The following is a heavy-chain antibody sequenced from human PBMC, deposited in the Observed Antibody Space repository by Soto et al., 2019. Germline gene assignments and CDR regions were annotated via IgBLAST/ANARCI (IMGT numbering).Heavy chain of an antibody. J-gene: IGHJ6*03. CDR2: ISAYNGNT. V-gene: IGHV1-18*01. D-gene: IGHD3-9*01. Sequence: ASVKVSCKASGYTFTSYGISWVRQAPGQGLEWMGWISAYNGNTNYAQKLQGRVTMTTDTSTSTAYMELRSLRSDDTAVYYCARAYYDILTGYPPKFVDYMDVWGKGTTVTVSS. CDR3: ARAYYDILTGYPPKFVDYMDV. CDR1: GYTFTSYG.